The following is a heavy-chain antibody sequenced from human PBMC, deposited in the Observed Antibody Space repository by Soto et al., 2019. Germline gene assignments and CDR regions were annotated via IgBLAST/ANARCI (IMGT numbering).Heavy chain of an antibody. CDR1: GFTLSHYG. CDR2: ISHDGSAK. D-gene: IGHD6-19*01. V-gene: IGHV3-30*01. Sequence: QVQLVESGGGVVQPGTSLRLSCAASGFTLSHYGLHWVRQAPGKGPEWVAFISHDGSAKYSVDSVKGRFTVSRDNSKNTVDLQMNSLRPDDTAVYYCARDWGSSGWYNWFDPWGQGTLVTVSS. J-gene: IGHJ5*02. CDR3: ARDWGSSGWYNWFDP.